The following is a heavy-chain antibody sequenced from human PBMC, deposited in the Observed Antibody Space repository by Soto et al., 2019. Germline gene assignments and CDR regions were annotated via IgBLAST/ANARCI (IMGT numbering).Heavy chain of an antibody. V-gene: IGHV4-61*01. J-gene: IGHJ4*02. CDR1: GGSFKSGSYY. Sequence: QVHLQESGPGLVKPSETLSLTCTVSGGSFKSGSYYWSWIRQPPGKGLEWIGYVYHTGRTNYNPSLKSRVSISMDTSKNQVSLDLDSVTAADTAVYFCARDFDYFDYWGQGTLVTVSS. D-gene: IGHD3-3*01. CDR3: ARDFDYFDY. CDR2: VYHTGRT.